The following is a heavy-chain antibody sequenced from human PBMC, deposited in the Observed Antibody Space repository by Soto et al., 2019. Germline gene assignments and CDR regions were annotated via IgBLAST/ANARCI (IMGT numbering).Heavy chain of an antibody. V-gene: IGHV3-23*01. CDR2: IRGNGGDT. CDR1: GFTFSTYA. J-gene: IGHJ4*02. CDR3: AKALVRYIEIEY. D-gene: IGHD1-1*01. Sequence: GGSLRLSCAASGFTFSTYAMNWVRQAPGKGLEWVSGIRGNGGDTHYADSAKGRFTISRDNSKNTLYLQMNSLRAEDTAVYYYAKALVRYIEIEYWGQGTLVTVSS.